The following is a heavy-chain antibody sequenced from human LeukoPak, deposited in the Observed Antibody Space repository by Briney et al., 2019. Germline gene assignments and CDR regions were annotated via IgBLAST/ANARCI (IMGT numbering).Heavy chain of an antibody. V-gene: IGHV4-4*07. J-gene: IGHJ4*02. CDR2: IYTSGST. Sequence: SETLSLTCTVSGGSISSYYWSWIRQPAGKGLEWIGRIYTSGSTNYNPSLKSRVTMSVGTSKNQFPLKLSSVTAADTAVYYCARDRCSGGSCYEIGYWGQGTLVTVSS. CDR3: ARDRCSGGSCYEIGY. CDR1: GGSISSYY. D-gene: IGHD2-15*01.